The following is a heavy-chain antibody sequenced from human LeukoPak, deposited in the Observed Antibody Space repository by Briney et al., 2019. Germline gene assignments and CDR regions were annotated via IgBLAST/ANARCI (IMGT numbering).Heavy chain of an antibody. J-gene: IGHJ4*02. CDR3: ARAGNYYFDS. CDR2: MNGDGTTS. Sequence: QSGGSLRLSCAASGFTFSTSWMHWVRHGPGKGLVWVSRMNGDGTTSDYADSVKGRFTISRDNAKNTLFLEMNSLRAEDTATYFCARAGNYYFDSWGQGTLVTVSS. CDR1: GFTFSTSW. V-gene: IGHV3-74*01.